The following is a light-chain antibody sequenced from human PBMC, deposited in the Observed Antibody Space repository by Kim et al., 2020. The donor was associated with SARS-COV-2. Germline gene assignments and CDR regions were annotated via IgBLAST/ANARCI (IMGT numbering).Light chain of an antibody. J-gene: IGLJ2*01. V-gene: IGLV3-1*01. Sequence: SYELTQPHSMSVSPGQTATITCFGNKLGNKYASWYQQKPGQSPVLVICQDTKRPSGIPERFSGSNSGNTATLTISGTQAMDEADYYCQAWDSNTVIFGGG. CDR2: QDT. CDR1: KLGNKY. CDR3: QAWDSNTVI.